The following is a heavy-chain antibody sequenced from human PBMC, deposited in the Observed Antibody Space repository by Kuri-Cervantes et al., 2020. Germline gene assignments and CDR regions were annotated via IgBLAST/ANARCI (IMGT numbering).Heavy chain of an antibody. V-gene: IGHV1-2*02. Sequence: ASVKVSCKASGYTFSSYDINWVRQATGQGLEWMGWINPNSGGTNYAQKFQGRVTMTRDTSISTAYMELSRLRSDDTAVYYCAREPDIVVVVAALENTSPCFDPWGQGTLVTVSS. CDR1: GYTFSSYD. CDR2: INPNSGGT. CDR3: AREPDIVVVVAALENTSPCFDP. D-gene: IGHD2-15*01. J-gene: IGHJ5*02.